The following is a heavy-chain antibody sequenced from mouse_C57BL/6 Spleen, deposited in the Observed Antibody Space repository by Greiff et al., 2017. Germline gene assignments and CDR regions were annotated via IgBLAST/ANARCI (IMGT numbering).Heavy chain of an antibody. CDR2: IDPENGDT. CDR3: TTGGYYGYDGYAMDY. Sequence: VQLQQSGAELVRPGASVKLSCTASGFNIKDDYMHWVKQRPEQGLEWIGWIDPENGDTEYASKFQGKATITADTSSNTAYLQLSSLTSEDTAVYYCTTGGYYGYDGYAMDYWGQGTSVTVSS. J-gene: IGHJ4*01. CDR1: GFNIKDDY. D-gene: IGHD2-2*01. V-gene: IGHV14-4*01.